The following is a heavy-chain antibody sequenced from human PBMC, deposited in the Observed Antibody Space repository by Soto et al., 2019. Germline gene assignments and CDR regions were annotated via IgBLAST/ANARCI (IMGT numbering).Heavy chain of an antibody. D-gene: IGHD5-12*01. Sequence: GSTNYNSSLKSRVTISVDTSKNQFYLKLSSVTDADTAVYYCARGGYTRQKAYCDYWGQGTLVTVSS. CDR3: ARGGYTRQKAYCDY. V-gene: IGHV4-59*09. J-gene: IGHJ4*02. CDR2: GST.